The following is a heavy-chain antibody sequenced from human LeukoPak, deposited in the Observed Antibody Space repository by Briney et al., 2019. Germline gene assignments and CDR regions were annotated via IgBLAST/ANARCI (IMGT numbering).Heavy chain of an antibody. V-gene: IGHV1-8*01. Sequence: ASVKVSCTASGYAFTTYDINWVRQATGQGLEWLGWMNPNSGNTGYAQKFQGRVSMTRDTSISTAYMELSSLRSEDTAVYYCARNVASTGYFVYWGQGTLVTFSS. CDR2: MNPNSGNT. J-gene: IGHJ4*02. CDR3: ARNVASTGYFVY. CDR1: GYAFTTYD. D-gene: IGHD6-13*01.